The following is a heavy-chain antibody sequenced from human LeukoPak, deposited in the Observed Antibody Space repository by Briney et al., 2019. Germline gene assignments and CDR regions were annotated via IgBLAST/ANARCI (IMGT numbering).Heavy chain of an antibody. CDR2: LNPKTGDT. CDR1: GYTFTGYY. Sequence: GASVKVSCKASGYTFTGYYLHWVRQGPGQGLQWMGYLNPKTGDTKYTQKLQGRVTMTRDTSISTAYMELSGLTSDDTAVYYCAREGLYSSSPDFDYWGQGTLVTVSS. D-gene: IGHD6-13*01. CDR3: AREGLYSSSPDFDY. J-gene: IGHJ4*02. V-gene: IGHV1-2*02.